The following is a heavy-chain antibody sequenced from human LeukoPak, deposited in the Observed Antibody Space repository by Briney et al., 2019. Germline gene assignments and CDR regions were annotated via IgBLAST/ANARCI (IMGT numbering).Heavy chain of an antibody. Sequence: GASLRLSCAASGFTFSSYAMSWVRQAPGKGLEWVSAISGSGGSTYYADSAKGRFTISRDNSKNTLYLQMNSLRAEDTAVYYCAKSEGLRYFDWSRGYYFDYWGQGTLVTVSS. D-gene: IGHD3-9*01. CDR3: AKSEGLRYFDWSRGYYFDY. V-gene: IGHV3-23*01. CDR1: GFTFSSYA. CDR2: ISGSGGST. J-gene: IGHJ4*02.